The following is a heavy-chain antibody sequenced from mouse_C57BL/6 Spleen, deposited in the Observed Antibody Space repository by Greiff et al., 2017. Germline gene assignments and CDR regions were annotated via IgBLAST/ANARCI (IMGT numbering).Heavy chain of an antibody. J-gene: IGHJ4*01. D-gene: IGHD6-5*01. CDR1: GFTFSDYY. CDR2: INYDGSST. CDR3: ARVPYLYAMDY. V-gene: IGHV5-16*01. Sequence: EVMLVESEGGLVQPGSSMKLSCTASGFTFSDYYMAWVRQVPEKGLEWVANINYDGSSTYYLDSLKSRFIISRDNAKSILYLQMSSLKSEDTATYYCARVPYLYAMDYWGQGTSVTVSS.